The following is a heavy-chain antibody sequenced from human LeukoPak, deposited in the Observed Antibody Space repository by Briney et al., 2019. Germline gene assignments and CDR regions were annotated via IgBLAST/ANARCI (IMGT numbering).Heavy chain of an antibody. V-gene: IGHV4-31*03. Sequence: SQTLSLTCTVSGGSISSGGYYWSWIRQHPGKGLEWIEYIYYSGSTYYNPSLKSRVTISVDTSKNQFSLKLSSVTAADTAVYYCARAKGYCSGGSCYSLYGAFDVWGQGTMVTVSS. J-gene: IGHJ3*01. CDR1: GGSISSGGYY. D-gene: IGHD2-15*01. CDR3: ARAKGYCSGGSCYSLYGAFDV. CDR2: IYYSGST.